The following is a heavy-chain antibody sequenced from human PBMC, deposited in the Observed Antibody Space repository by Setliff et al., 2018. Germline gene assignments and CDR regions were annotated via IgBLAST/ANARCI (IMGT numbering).Heavy chain of an antibody. J-gene: IGHJ4*02. CDR2: IYYSGST. CDR1: GGSISSSNDC. D-gene: IGHD3-10*01. Sequence: PSETLSLTCTVSGGSISSSNDCWGWIRQPPGKGLEWIGSIYYSGSTYYSPSLKSRVTISVDTSNNQFSLKLNSVTAADTAVYFCARAGVFLWFGELLPQYYFGYWGQGNLVTVSS. V-gene: IGHV4-39*07. CDR3: ARAGVFLWFGELLPQYYFGY.